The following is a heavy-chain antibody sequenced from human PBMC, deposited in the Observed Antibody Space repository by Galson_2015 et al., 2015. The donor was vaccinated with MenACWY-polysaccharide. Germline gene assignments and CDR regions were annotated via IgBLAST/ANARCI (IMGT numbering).Heavy chain of an antibody. Sequence: SLRLSCAASGFTFSSYWMSWVRQAPGKGLEWVANIKQDGSEKYYVDSVKGRFTISRDNAKNSLYLQMNSLRAEDTAVYYCARRGWGSYAHTDYWGQGTLVTVSS. D-gene: IGHD1-26*01. CDR3: ARRGWGSYAHTDY. J-gene: IGHJ4*02. V-gene: IGHV3-7*01. CDR1: GFTFSSYW. CDR2: IKQDGSEK.